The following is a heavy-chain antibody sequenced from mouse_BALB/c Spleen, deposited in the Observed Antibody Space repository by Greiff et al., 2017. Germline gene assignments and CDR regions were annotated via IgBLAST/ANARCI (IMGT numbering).Heavy chain of an antibody. CDR1: GFSLTSYG. V-gene: IGHV2-9*02. CDR2: IWAGGST. J-gene: IGHJ3*01. CDR3: ARVMPDGTY. Sequence: VKLMESGPGLVAPSQSLSITCTVSGFSLTSYGVHWVRQPPGKGLEWLGVIWAGGSTNYNSALMSRLSISKDNSKSQVFLKMNSLQTDDTAMYYCARVMPDGTYWGQGTLVTVSA.